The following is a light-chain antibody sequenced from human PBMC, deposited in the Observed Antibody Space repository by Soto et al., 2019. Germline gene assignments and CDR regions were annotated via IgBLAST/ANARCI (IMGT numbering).Light chain of an antibody. Sequence: QSVLTQPPSASGAPRQRGPLSFSGSSSNIGSKTVNWYQQLPGTAPKLVIYSNNQRPSGVPDRFSGSKSGTSASLAISGLQSEDEADYYCVAWDDSLNGYVVFGGGTKVTVL. CDR1: SSNIGSKT. V-gene: IGLV1-44*01. CDR3: VAWDDSLNGYVV. CDR2: SNN. J-gene: IGLJ2*01.